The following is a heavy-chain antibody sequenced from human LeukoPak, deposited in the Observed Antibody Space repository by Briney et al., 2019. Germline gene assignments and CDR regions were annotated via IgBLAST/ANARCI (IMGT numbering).Heavy chain of an antibody. CDR3: ARLRDGRWLLEY. V-gene: IGHV4-31*03. D-gene: IGHD5-24*01. J-gene: IGHJ4*02. Sequence: PSETLSLTCTVSGGSISSGGYYWSWIRQHPGKGLEWIGYIYYSGSAYYNPSLKSRVTISVDTSKKQFSLKLSSVTAADTAVYYCARLRDGRWLLEYWGQGTLVTVSS. CDR2: IYYSGSA. CDR1: GGSISSGGYY.